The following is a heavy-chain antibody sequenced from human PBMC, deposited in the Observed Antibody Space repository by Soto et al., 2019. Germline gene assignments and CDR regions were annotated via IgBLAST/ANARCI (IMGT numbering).Heavy chain of an antibody. CDR1: GYTFSTDA. CDR2: LNGGTGQT. D-gene: IGHD1-1*01. CDR3: ARGKGMEENYYYYGMDI. Sequence: QVQVVQSGAEVKKPGASVKVSCKASGYTFSTDAIHWLRQAPGQSLEWMGWLNGGTGQTRYSQRFQDRVTITRDTSASTAYMEVSSLRPADTAVYYCARGKGMEENYYYYGMDIWGQGTTVTVSS. J-gene: IGHJ6*02. V-gene: IGHV1-3*01.